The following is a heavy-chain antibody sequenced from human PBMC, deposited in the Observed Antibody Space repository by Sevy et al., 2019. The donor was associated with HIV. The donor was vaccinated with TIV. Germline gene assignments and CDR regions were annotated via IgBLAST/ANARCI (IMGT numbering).Heavy chain of an antibody. CDR1: GYTFTGYY. CDR2: INPNSGGT. J-gene: IGHJ6*02. CDR3: ATLYTYYDFWSGSTLYGMDV. Sequence: ASVKVSCKASGYTFTGYYMHWERQAPGPGLEWMGWINPNSGGTNYAQKFQGRVTMTRDTSISTAYMELSRLRSDDTAVYYCATLYTYYDFWSGSTLYGMDVWGQGTTVTVSS. D-gene: IGHD3-3*01. V-gene: IGHV1-2*02.